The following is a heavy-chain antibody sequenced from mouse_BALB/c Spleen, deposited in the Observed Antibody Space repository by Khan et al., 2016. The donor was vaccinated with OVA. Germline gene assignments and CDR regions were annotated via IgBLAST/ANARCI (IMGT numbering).Heavy chain of an antibody. V-gene: IGHV2-2*02. D-gene: IGHD2-4*01. CDR1: GFSLNNYS. J-gene: IGHJ3*01. Sequence: QVQLKESGPGLVQPSQSLSITCTVSGFSLNNYSVHWVRQSPGKGLEWLGVIWSAGSTDYNAAFISRLTISKDNSRSQVFFKMNSLQPNDTAIYCCARRGYDYGRGALFAYWGQGTLVTVSA. CDR2: IWSAGST. CDR3: ARRGYDYGRGALFAY.